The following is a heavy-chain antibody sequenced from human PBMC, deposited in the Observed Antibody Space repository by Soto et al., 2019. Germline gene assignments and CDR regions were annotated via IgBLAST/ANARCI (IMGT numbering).Heavy chain of an antibody. J-gene: IGHJ5*02. CDR3: VRGSTPTRWFDP. CDR1: GYTFTSYY. CDR2: INPSGGST. Sequence: ASVKVSCKASGYTFTSYYIHWVRQAPGQGLEWMGVINPSGGSTSYAQNFQGRVTMTRDTSTSTVYMELSSLRSEDTAVYYCVRGSTPTRWFDPWGQGTLVTVSS. D-gene: IGHD2-2*01. V-gene: IGHV1-46*03.